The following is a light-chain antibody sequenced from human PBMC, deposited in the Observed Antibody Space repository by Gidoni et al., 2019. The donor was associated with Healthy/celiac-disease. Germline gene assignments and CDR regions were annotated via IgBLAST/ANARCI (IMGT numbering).Light chain of an antibody. V-gene: IGKV3-11*01. Sequence: IVFTQSPATLSLSPGESATLSCRASQSVSSYLAWYQQKPGQAPRLLIYDASNRATGIPARFSGSGSVTDFTLTISSLEPEDFAVYYCQQRSNWPTFGQGTKVEIK. CDR1: QSVSSY. CDR3: QQRSNWPT. J-gene: IGKJ1*01. CDR2: DAS.